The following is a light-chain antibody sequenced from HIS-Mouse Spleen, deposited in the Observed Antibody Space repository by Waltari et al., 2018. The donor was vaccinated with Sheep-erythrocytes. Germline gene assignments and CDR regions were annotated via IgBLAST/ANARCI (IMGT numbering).Light chain of an antibody. CDR1: TSDVGGYNY. J-gene: IGLJ2*01. CDR2: DVS. CDR3: QAWDSSIVV. Sequence: QSALTQPPSASGSPVQSVTIPFTGTTSDVGGYNYCAWYQQHPGKAPKLMIYDVSKRPSGIPERFSGSNSGNTATLTISGTQAMDEADYYCQAWDSSIVVFGGGTKLTVL. V-gene: IGLV2-8*01.